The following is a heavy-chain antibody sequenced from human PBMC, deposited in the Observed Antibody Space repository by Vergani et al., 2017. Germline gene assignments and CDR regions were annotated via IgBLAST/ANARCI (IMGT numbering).Heavy chain of an antibody. D-gene: IGHD4-11*01. V-gene: IGHV3-21*04. Sequence: EVQLVESGGGLVKPGGSLRLSCAASGFTFSSYSMNWVRQAPGKGLEWVSSISSSSSYIYYADSVKGRFTISRDNAKNSLYLQMNSLRAEDTAVYYCARDGGERASNVFDYWGQGTLVTVSS. CDR3: ARDGGERASNVFDY. CDR1: GFTFSSYS. CDR2: ISSSSSYI. J-gene: IGHJ4*02.